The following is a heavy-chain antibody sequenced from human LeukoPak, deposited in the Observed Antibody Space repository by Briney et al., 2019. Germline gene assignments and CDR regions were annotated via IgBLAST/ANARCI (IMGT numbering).Heavy chain of an antibody. CDR3: ARGIDHDYGGNLNYYYYYMDV. D-gene: IGHD4-23*01. V-gene: IGHV1-46*01. CDR2: INPSGGST. J-gene: IGHJ6*03. Sequence: ASVKVSCKASGYTFTSYYMHWVRQAPGQGLEWMGIINPSGGSTSYAQKFQGRVTMTRDTSTSTAYMELRSLRSDDTAVYYCARGIDHDYGGNLNYYYYYMDVWGKGTTVTVSS. CDR1: GYTFTSYY.